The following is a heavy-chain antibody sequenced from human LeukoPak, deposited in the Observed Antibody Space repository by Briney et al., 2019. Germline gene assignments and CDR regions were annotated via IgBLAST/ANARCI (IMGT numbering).Heavy chain of an antibody. V-gene: IGHV1-2*02. Sequence: ASVKVSCKASGYTFTGYYMHWVRQAPGQGLEWMGWINPNSGGTNCAQKFQGRVTMTRDTSISTAYMELSRLRSDDTAVYYCASSTVTTLVDYWGQGTLVTVSS. CDR1: GYTFTGYY. D-gene: IGHD4-11*01. CDR3: ASSTVTTLVDY. CDR2: INPNSGGT. J-gene: IGHJ4*02.